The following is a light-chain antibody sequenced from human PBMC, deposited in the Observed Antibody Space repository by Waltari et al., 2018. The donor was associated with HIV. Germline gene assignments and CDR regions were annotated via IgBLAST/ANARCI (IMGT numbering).Light chain of an antibody. CDR3: QMYDRPPWT. CDR2: DAS. Sequence: DIKLSQSPSSLSAAVGDRVRITCRASQGIDNHLAWYQQKPGRPVRLLLFDASHLQSGVSSRFSGSGSGTEFTLSISSLQPDDVGSYYCQMYDRPPWTFGQGTKVEIK. V-gene: IGKV1-27*01. CDR1: QGIDNH. J-gene: IGKJ1*01.